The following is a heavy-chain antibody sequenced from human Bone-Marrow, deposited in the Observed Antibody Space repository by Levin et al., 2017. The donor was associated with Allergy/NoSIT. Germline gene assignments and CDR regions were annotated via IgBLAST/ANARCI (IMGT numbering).Heavy chain of an antibody. V-gene: IGHV3-53*01. CDR3: ARELLGPRCY. D-gene: IGHD7-27*01. J-gene: IGHJ4*02. Sequence: GESLKISCAASGFTVSTNYMSWVRQAPGKGLEWVSVIYSGGSTHYADSVKGRFTISRDNSKNTLYLQMNSLRAEDTAVYYCARELLGPRCYWGQGTLVTVSS. CDR2: IYSGGST. CDR1: GFTVSTNY.